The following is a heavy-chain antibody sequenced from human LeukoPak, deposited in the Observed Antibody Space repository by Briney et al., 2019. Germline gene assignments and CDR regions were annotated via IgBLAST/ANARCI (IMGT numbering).Heavy chain of an antibody. V-gene: IGHV3-9*01. J-gene: IGHJ4*02. CDR3: AKDGRRYYYGSGTRFDY. CDR2: ISWNSGSI. D-gene: IGHD3-10*01. CDR1: GFTFSSYS. Sequence: PGGSLRLSCAASGFTFSSYSMNWVRQAPGKGLEWVSGISWNSGSIGYADSVKGRFTISRDNAKNSLYLQMNSLRAEDTALYYCAKDGRRYYYGSGTRFDYWGQGTLVTVSS.